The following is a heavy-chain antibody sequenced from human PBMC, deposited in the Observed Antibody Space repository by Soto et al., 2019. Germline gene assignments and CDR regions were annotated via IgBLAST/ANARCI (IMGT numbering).Heavy chain of an antibody. J-gene: IGHJ6*03. CDR3: AGRSSPSYYYYYMDV. CDR2: IKQDESDK. V-gene: IGHV3-7*01. D-gene: IGHD2-2*01. Sequence: GGSLRLSCAASGVSLRDYWMSWVRQAPGKGLEWVAHIKQDESDKHYVDSVKGRFTISRDNAKNSVFLQLTSLRADDTAVYFCAGRSSPSYYYYYMDVWGRGTTVTVSS. CDR1: GVSLRDYW.